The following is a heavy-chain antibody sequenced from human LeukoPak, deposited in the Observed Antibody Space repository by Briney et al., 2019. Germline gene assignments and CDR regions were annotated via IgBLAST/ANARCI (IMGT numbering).Heavy chain of an antibody. J-gene: IGHJ4*02. V-gene: IGHV4-59*01. CDR1: GGSISSYY. D-gene: IGHD6-19*01. CDR2: IYYSGST. CDR3: ARGSGWYWY. Sequence: SETLSLTCTASGGSISSYYWSWIRQPPGKGLEWIGYIYYSGSTNYNPSLKSRVTISVDTSKNQFSLKLSSVTAADTAVYYCARGSGWYWYWGQGTLVTVSS.